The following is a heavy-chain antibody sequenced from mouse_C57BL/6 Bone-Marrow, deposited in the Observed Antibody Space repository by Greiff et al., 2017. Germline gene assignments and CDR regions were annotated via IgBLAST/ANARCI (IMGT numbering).Heavy chain of an antibody. CDR3: ARPLLLRYPDY. V-gene: IGHV1-19*01. CDR1: GYTFTDYY. J-gene: IGHJ2*01. Sequence: EVQLQESGPVLVKPGASVKMSCKASGYTFTDYYMNWVKQSHGKSLEWIGVINPYNGGTSYNQKFKGKATLTVDKSSSTAYMVLNSLTSEDSAVYYCARPLLLRYPDYWGQGTTLTVSA. D-gene: IGHD1-1*01. CDR2: INPYNGGT.